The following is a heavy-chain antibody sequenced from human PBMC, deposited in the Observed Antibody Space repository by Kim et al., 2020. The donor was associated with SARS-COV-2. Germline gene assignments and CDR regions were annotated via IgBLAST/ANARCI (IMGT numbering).Heavy chain of an antibody. V-gene: IGHV3-30*18. CDR2: ISYDGSNE. CDR1: GFTFSNHG. D-gene: IGHD3-10*01. CDR3: AKDQALWFGELLGNFYNYGLDA. J-gene: IGHJ6*02. Sequence: GGSLRLSCAASGFTFSNHGMHWVRQAPGKGLEWVAVISYDGSNEYYGDSVKGRFSISRDNSKNMLYLQMNNLRREDTAVYYCAKDQALWFGELLGNFYNYGLDAWGQGTPVTVSS.